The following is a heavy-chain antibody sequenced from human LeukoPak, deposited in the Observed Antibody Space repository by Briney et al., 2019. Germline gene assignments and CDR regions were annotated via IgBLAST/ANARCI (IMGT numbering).Heavy chain of an antibody. D-gene: IGHD6-6*01. Sequence: SETLSLTCTVSGGSISGYYWTWIRQPPGKGLEWIGHIYYSGSTNYNPSLKSRVTMSVDTSKNQFSLKLSSVTAADTAVYYCARHDPRGKAARLGYFDYWGQGTLVTVSS. CDR3: ARHDPRGKAARLGYFDY. J-gene: IGHJ4*02. CDR1: GGSISGYY. CDR2: IYYSGST. V-gene: IGHV4-59*08.